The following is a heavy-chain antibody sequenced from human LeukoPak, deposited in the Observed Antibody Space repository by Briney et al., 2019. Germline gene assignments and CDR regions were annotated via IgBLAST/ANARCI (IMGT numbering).Heavy chain of an antibody. CDR1: GFTFSGYW. CDR2: IKQDGSEK. Sequence: PGGSLRLSCAASGFTFSGYWMSWVRQAPGKGLEWVANIKQDGSEKYYVDSVKGRFTISRDNAKNSLYLQMNSLRAEDTAVYYCARDRPPPYYYGSGASSGASDYWGQGTLVTVSS. V-gene: IGHV3-7*01. J-gene: IGHJ4*02. CDR3: ARDRPPPYYYGSGASSGASDY. D-gene: IGHD3-10*01.